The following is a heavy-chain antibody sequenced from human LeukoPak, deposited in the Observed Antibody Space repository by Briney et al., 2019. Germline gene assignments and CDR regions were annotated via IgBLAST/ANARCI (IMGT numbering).Heavy chain of an antibody. J-gene: IGHJ4*02. Sequence: GGSLRLSCAASGFTFSSYGMHWFRQAPGKGLEWVAVTSSDLNVKLYADSVKGRFTISRDNSRSTLYLQMNSLRPEDTAIYYCAREGYYGSGSPPSLYFDYWGQGTLVTVSS. D-gene: IGHD3-10*01. CDR2: TSSDLNVK. V-gene: IGHV3-30*03. CDR3: AREGYYGSGSPPSLYFDY. CDR1: GFTFSSYG.